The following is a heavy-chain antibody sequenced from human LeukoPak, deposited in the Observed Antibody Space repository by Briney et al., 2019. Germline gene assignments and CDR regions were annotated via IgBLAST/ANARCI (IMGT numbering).Heavy chain of an antibody. CDR1: GFTFSSYS. V-gene: IGHV3-21*01. D-gene: IGHD6-13*01. Sequence: GGSLRLSCAASGFTFSSYSMNWVRQAPGKGLEWVSYISSSSSYIYNADSVKGRFTISRDNAKNSLYLQMNSLRAEDTAVYYCAASGYSSSWYVSGGQGTLVTVSS. CDR2: ISSSSSYI. J-gene: IGHJ4*02. CDR3: AASGYSSSWYVS.